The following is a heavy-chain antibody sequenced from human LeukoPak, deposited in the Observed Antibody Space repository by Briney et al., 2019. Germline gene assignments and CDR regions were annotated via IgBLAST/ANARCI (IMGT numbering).Heavy chain of an antibody. CDR2: MYCGGST. CDR3: ARSCSNHLFGMDV. J-gene: IGHJ6*02. V-gene: IGHV3-66*01. CDR1: GFTVSRYY. D-gene: IGHD4-11*01. Sequence: GVTLRLSCAASGFTVSRYYTTWVRQAPGKGLEWVSVMYCGGSTNYGESVKGRVPISRDNSQNQVFLQMNSVRVEDTAVYYCARSCSNHLFGMDVWGQGTAVTVSS.